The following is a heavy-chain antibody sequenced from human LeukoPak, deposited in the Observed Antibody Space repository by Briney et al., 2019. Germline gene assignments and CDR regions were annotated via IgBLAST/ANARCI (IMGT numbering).Heavy chain of an antibody. J-gene: IGHJ4*02. V-gene: IGHV3-11*01. CDR2: ISSSGSTI. D-gene: IGHD1-26*01. Sequence: PGGSLRLSCAASGFTFSDYYMSWIRQAPGKGLEWVSYISSSGSTICYADSVKGRFTISRDNAKNSLYLQMNSLRAEDTAVYYCARVSGSYLDYYFDYWGQGTLVTVSS. CDR3: ARVSGSYLDYYFDY. CDR1: GFTFSDYY.